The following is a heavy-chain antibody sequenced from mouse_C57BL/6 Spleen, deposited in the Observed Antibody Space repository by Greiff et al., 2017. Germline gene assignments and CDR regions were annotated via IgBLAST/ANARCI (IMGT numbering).Heavy chain of an antibody. J-gene: IGHJ2*01. D-gene: IGHD2-5*01. CDR1: GYAFSSYW. V-gene: IGHV1-80*01. CDR2: IYPGDGDT. CDR3: ARSRAYYSNHKDYFDY. Sequence: QVQLKQSGAELVKPGASVKISCKASGYAFSSYWMNWVKQRPGKGLEWIGQIYPGDGDTNYNGKFKGKATLTADKSSSTAYMQLSSLTSEDSAVYFCARSRAYYSNHKDYFDYWGQGTTLTVSS.